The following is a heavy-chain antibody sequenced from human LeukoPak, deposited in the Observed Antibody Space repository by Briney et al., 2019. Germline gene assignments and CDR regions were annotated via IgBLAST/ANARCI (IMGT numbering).Heavy chain of an antibody. J-gene: IGHJ4*02. V-gene: IGHV1-69*04. CDR3: ARGGVVTATQYYFDY. D-gene: IGHD2-21*02. Sequence: ASVKVSCKASGYTFTGYYMHWVRQAPGQGLEWMGRIIPILGIANYAQKFQGRVTITADKSTSTAYMELSSLRSEDTAVYYCARGGVVTATQYYFDYWGQGTLVTVSS. CDR2: IIPILGIA. CDR1: GYTFTGYY.